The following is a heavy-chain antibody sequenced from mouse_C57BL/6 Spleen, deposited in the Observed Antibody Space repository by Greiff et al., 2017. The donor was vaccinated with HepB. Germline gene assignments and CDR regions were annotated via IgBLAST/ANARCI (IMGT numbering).Heavy chain of an antibody. J-gene: IGHJ2*01. V-gene: IGHV1-55*01. CDR2: IYPGSGST. CDR3: ARMRSPSTVVVDY. Sequence: QVQLQQPGAELVKPGASVKMSCKASGYTFTSYWITWVKQRPGQGLEWIGDIYPGSGSTNYNEKFKSKATLTVDTSSSTAYMQLSSLTSEDSAVYYCARMRSPSTVVVDYWGQGTTLTVSS. D-gene: IGHD1-1*01. CDR1: GYTFTSYW.